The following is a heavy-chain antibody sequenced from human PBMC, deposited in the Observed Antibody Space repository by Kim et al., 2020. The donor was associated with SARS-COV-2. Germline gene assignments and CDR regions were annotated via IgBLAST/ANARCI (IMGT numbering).Heavy chain of an antibody. CDR1: GFTFSHYA. V-gene: IGHV3-30*04. D-gene: IGHD2-21*02. CDR3: ASPCSNSDCNSYYYYYGVEV. CDR2: ISDDGSKQ. Sequence: GGSLRLSCAASGFTFSHYAMHWVRQAPGKGLEWVAVISDDGSKQYYAESVKGRFTMSRDNSKNTLYLQMNSLRAGDTAVYYCASPCSNSDCNSYYYYYGVEVWGLGTTVTVSS. J-gene: IGHJ6*02.